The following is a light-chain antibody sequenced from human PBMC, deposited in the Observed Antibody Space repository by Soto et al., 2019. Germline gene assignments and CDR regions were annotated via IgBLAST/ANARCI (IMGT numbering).Light chain of an antibody. V-gene: IGKV1-33*01. CDR2: DAS. CDR1: QDISNS. CDR3: QQYDTLPYT. Sequence: DIQMTQSPSSLSASVGDRVTITCQASQDISNSLNWYQQKPGKAPKLLFYDASNLETEVPSRFSGSGSGTDFTFTISSLQPEDIATYYCQQYDTLPYTFGQGTKLEIK. J-gene: IGKJ2*01.